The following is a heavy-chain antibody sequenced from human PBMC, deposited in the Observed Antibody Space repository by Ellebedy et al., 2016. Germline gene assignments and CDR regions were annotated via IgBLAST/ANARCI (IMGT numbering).Heavy chain of an antibody. CDR1: GLNFNTFF. V-gene: IGHV3-23*01. CDR3: RPGHYSDS. D-gene: IGHD1-14*01. Sequence: GGSLRLXCTASGLNFNTFFMSWVRQAPGKGLEWVSTISAGSDTTRLADSVKGRFTISRDNSKNTLYLQMNSLRVDDTAVYYCRPGHYSDSWGQGTLVTVSS. J-gene: IGHJ4*02. CDR2: ISAGSDTT.